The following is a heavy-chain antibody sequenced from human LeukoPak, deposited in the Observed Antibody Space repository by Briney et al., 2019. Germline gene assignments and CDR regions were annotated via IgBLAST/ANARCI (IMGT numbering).Heavy chain of an antibody. CDR3: ARDGAVTNGRYFDY. CDR1: GFTFSSYA. D-gene: IGHD4-17*01. CDR2: ISSSSSYI. Sequence: GGSLRLSCAASGFTFSSYAMSWVRQAPGKGLEWVSSISSSSSYIYYGDSVKGRFTISRDNAKNSLYLQMNSLRAEDTAVYYCARDGAVTNGRYFDYWGQGTLVTVSS. V-gene: IGHV3-21*01. J-gene: IGHJ4*02.